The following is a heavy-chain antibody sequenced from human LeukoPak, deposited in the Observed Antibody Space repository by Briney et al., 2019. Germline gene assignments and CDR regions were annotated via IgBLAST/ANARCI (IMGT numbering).Heavy chain of an antibody. V-gene: IGHV4-34*01. CDR3: ASVAMSTTNFNY. CDR2: INHSGST. Sequence: PSETLSLTCAVYGGSFSGYYWSWIRQPPGKGLEWIGEINHSGSTNYNPSLKSRVTISVDTSRNQISLKLSSVTAADTAVYYCASVAMSTTNFNYWGQGTLVTVSS. D-gene: IGHD5-24*01. J-gene: IGHJ4*02. CDR1: GGSFSGYY.